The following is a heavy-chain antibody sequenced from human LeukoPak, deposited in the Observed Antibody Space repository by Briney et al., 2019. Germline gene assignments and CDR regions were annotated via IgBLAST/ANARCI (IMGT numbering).Heavy chain of an antibody. V-gene: IGHV1-8*01. D-gene: IGHD3-22*01. Sequence: GASVKVSCKASRYTFSSYDINWVREAAGQGLEWMGWMNPNTGRTGFAQKFQGRLTMTRDTSISTAYMELSSLRSEDTAVYYCARLSQTPDYYSSGGYYYLGYWGQGTQVTVSS. CDR2: MNPNTGRT. CDR1: RYTFSSYD. J-gene: IGHJ4*02. CDR3: ARLSQTPDYYSSGGYYYLGY.